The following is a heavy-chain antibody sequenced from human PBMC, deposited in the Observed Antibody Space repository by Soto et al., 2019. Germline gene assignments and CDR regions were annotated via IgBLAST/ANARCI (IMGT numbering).Heavy chain of an antibody. V-gene: IGHV4-34*01. D-gene: IGHD3-10*01. Sequence: KPSETLSLTCAVYGGSFSGYYWSWIRQPPGKGLEWIGEINHSGSTNYNPSLKSRVTISVDTSKNQFSLKLSSVTAADTAVYYCARGQVVLLWFGEQLGDDYYGMDVWGQGTTVTVSS. J-gene: IGHJ6*02. CDR3: ARGQVVLLWFGEQLGDDYYGMDV. CDR2: INHSGST. CDR1: GGSFSGYY.